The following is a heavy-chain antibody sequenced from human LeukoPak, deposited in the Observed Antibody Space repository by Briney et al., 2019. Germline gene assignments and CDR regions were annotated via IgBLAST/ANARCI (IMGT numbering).Heavy chain of an antibody. J-gene: IGHJ4*02. Sequence: GGSLRLPCAASGFTFSSYGMHWVRQAPGKGLEWVAFIRYDGSNKYYADSVKGRFTISRDNSKNTLYLQMNSLRAEDTAVYYCAKVYSVTTSLDYWGQGTLVTVSS. CDR1: GFTFSSYG. V-gene: IGHV3-30*02. CDR3: AKVYSVTTSLDY. D-gene: IGHD4-11*01. CDR2: IRYDGSNK.